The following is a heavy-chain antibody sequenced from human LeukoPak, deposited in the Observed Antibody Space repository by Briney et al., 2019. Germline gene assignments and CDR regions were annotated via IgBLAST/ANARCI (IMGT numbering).Heavy chain of an antibody. D-gene: IGHD1-26*01. CDR1: GFTFSSYG. CDR2: VWYDGSNK. J-gene: IGHJ6*02. V-gene: IGHV3-33*08. CDR3: ARGDTIYLGSAAIDV. Sequence: GGSLRLSCAASGFTFSSYGLHWVRQAPGKGLEWVAVVWYDGSNKFYADSVRGRFTISRDNSKNTLYLQMNSLRAEDTAVYYCARGDTIYLGSAAIDVWGQGTTVTVSS.